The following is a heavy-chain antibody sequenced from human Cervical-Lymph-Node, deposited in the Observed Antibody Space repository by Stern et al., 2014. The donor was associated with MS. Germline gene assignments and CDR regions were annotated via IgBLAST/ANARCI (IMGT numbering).Heavy chain of an antibody. CDR3: ATAGPAFWFDP. CDR2: IHPYSGVT. Sequence: VQLVESGAEVKKPGASVRLSCKASGYGFTAYYIHWVRQAPGQGLEWVGRIHPYSGVTDYAQKFQGSVTLSRDKSITTAYMEVNGLTSDDTAIYYCATAGPAFWFDPWGQGTLVTVSS. V-gene: IGHV1-2*06. J-gene: IGHJ5*02. CDR1: GYGFTAYY. D-gene: IGHD3-3*02.